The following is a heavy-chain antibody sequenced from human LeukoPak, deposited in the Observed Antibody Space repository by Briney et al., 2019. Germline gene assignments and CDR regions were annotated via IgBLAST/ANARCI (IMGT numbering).Heavy chain of an antibody. CDR2: IYYSGST. D-gene: IGHD3-3*01. V-gene: IGHV4-39*01. CDR3: VRHGTPWGFGVVFDP. CDR1: GGSINSSNYY. Sequence: SETLSLTCTVSGGSINSSNYYRGWIRQPPGKGLEWIGTIYYSGSTYYNPSLKSRVTISVDTSKNQFSLKLISVTAADTAVYYCVRHGTPWGFGVVFDPWGQGSLVTVSS. J-gene: IGHJ5*02.